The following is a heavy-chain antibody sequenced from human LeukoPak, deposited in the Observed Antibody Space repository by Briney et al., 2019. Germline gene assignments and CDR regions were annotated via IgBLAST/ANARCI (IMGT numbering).Heavy chain of an antibody. CDR3: ARKSTVTCLDY. J-gene: IGHJ4*02. CDR2: IYYSGST. Sequence: SETLSLTCTVSGGSISIYYWSWIRQPPGKGLEWIGYIYYSGSTNYNPSLKSRVTISVDTSKNQFSLKLSSVTAADTAVYYCARKSTVTCLDYWGQGTLVTVSS. V-gene: IGHV4-59*01. D-gene: IGHD4-17*01. CDR1: GGSISIYY.